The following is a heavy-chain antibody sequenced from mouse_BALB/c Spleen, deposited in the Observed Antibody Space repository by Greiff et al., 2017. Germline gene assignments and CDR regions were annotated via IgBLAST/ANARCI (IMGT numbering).Heavy chain of an antibody. Sequence: EVKLMESGGGLVQPGGSLRLSCATSGFTFTDYYMSWVRQPPGKALEWLGFIRNKANGYTTEYSASVKGRFTISRDNSQSILYLQMNTLRAEDSATYYCARYGNYESYAMDYWGQGTSVTVSS. D-gene: IGHD2-1*01. CDR3: ARYGNYESYAMDY. CDR2: IRNKANGYTT. V-gene: IGHV7-3*02. J-gene: IGHJ4*01. CDR1: GFTFTDYY.